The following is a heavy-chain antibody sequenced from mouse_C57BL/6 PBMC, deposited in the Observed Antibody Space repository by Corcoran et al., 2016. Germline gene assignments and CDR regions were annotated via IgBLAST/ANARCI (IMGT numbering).Heavy chain of an antibody. V-gene: IGHV3-6*01. CDR3: ASHYDGFDY. CDR1: GYSITSGYY. D-gene: IGHD1-1*01. J-gene: IGHJ2*01. Sequence: DVQLQESGPGLVKPSQSLSLTCSVTGYSITSGYYWNWIRQFPGNKLEWMGYISYDGSNNYNPSLKNRISITRDTSKNQFFLKLNSVTTEDTATYYCASHYDGFDYWGQGTTLTVSS. CDR2: ISYDGSN.